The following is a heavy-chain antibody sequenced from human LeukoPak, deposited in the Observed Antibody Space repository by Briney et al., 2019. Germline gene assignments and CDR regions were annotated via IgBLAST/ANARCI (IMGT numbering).Heavy chain of an antibody. Sequence: SETLSLTCTVSGGSISSSSYYWGWIRQPPGKGLEWIGSIYYSGSTYYNPSLKSRVTMSVDTSKNQFSLKLSSVTAADTAVYYCGKGIAAAGSSGYFDYWGQGTLVTVSS. D-gene: IGHD6-13*01. CDR2: IYYSGST. V-gene: IGHV4-39*01. J-gene: IGHJ4*02. CDR1: GGSISSSSYY. CDR3: GKGIAAAGSSGYFDY.